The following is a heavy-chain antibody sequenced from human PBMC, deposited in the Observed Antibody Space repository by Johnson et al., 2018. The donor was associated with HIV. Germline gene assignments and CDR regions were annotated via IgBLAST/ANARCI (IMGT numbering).Heavy chain of an antibody. J-gene: IGHJ3*02. Sequence: QVQLVESGGGLVKPGGSLRLSCAASGFIFSDYYMSWIRQAPGKGLEWVSYISSSGTNIYYADSVKGRFSISRDNAKSSLYLQMNGLRAEDTGLYYCVRDQGYYDSSGYPDAFDIWGQGTMVTVSS. V-gene: IGHV3-11*04. CDR1: GFIFSDYY. D-gene: IGHD3-22*01. CDR3: VRDQGYYDSSGYPDAFDI. CDR2: ISSSGTNI.